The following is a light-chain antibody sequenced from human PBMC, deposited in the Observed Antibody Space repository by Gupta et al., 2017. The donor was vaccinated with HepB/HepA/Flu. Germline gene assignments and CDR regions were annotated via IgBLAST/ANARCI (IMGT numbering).Light chain of an antibody. CDR1: QSVLYSSNNKNY. J-gene: IGKJ1*01. Sequence: DIVMTQSPDSLTVSLGERATINCKSSQSVLYSSNNKNYLAWYQQKPGQPPRLLIYWASTRESGVPDRFSGSGSGTXFTLTIXSRQAEDVAVYYCQQDDSTPRTFGXGTKVEIK. CDR3: QQDDSTPRT. V-gene: IGKV4-1*01. CDR2: WAS.